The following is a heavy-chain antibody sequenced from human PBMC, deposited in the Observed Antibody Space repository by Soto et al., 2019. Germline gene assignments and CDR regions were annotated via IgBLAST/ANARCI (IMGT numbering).Heavy chain of an antibody. CDR3: ARGRAYYDILTGYYKNYYYGMDV. J-gene: IGHJ6*02. D-gene: IGHD3-9*01. Sequence: PSETLSLTCSVYVGSFSGYYWSWIRQPPGKGLEWIGEINHSGSTNYNPSLKSRVTISVDTSKNQFSLKLSSVTAADTAVYYCARGRAYYDILTGYYKNYYYGMDVWGQGTTVTVSS. CDR2: INHSGST. CDR1: VGSFSGYY. V-gene: IGHV4-34*01.